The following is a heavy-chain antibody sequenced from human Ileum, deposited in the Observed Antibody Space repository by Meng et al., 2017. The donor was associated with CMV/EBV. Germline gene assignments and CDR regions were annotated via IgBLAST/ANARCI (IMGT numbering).Heavy chain of an antibody. Sequence: GPELVKPSATLSLTCMVSGGSISTSTYYWGWVRQPPGKGPEWIGHIIYDGTTQYNPSLRSRVSMSMDMPKNQFSLELTSVTAADTAVYYCAKFGDNTMLDFWGQGSLVTVSS. CDR3: AKFGDNTMLDF. D-gene: IGHD3-3*01. V-gene: IGHV4-39*07. J-gene: IGHJ4*02. CDR2: IIYDGTT. CDR1: GGSISTSTYY.